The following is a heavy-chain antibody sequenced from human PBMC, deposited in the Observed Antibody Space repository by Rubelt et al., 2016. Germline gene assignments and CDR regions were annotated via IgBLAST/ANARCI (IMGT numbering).Heavy chain of an antibody. V-gene: IGHV4-34*01. CDR3: ARKSMYYECWSALYYYGMDV. CDR1: GGSFSGYY. D-gene: IGHD3-3*01. J-gene: IGHJ6*02. Sequence: QVQLQQWGAGLLKPSETLSLTCAVYGGSFSGYYWSWIRQPPGKGLEWIGEINHSGSTNYNPSLKSRVTISVDTSKNQFALKLSSVTAADTAVYYCARKSMYYECWSALYYYGMDVWGQGTTVTVSS. CDR2: INHSGST.